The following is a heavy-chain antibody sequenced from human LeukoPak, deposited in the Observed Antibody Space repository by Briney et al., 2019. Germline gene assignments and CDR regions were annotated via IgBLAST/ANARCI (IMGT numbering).Heavy chain of an antibody. CDR1: GFTFGTYE. CDR3: ARQRASNHFFDY. Sequence: GGSLRLSCAASGFTFGTYEMNWVRQAPWRGLEWVSYISSSGNTMYYADSVKGRFTISRDNAKNSLFLRMNSLRAEDTAFYYCARQRASNHFFDYWGQGNLVTVSS. V-gene: IGHV3-48*03. CDR2: ISSSGNTM. J-gene: IGHJ4*02.